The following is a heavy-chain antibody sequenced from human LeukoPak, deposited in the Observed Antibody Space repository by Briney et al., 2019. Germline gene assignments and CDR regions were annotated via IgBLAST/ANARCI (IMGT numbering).Heavy chain of an antibody. D-gene: IGHD3-10*01. V-gene: IGHV4-61*02. J-gene: IGHJ6*03. CDR2: IYTSGST. Sequence: SETLSLTCTVSGGSISSGSYYWSWIRQPAGKGLEWIGRIYTSGSTNYNPSLRSRVTISVDTSKNQFSLKLSSVTAADTAVYYCARDLLSGSGHYYMDVWGKGTTVTVSS. CDR3: ARDLLSGSGHYYMDV. CDR1: GGSISSGSYY.